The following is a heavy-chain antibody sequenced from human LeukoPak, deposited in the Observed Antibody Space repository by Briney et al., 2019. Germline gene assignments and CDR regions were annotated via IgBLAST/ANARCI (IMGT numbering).Heavy chain of an antibody. CDR1: GGSISSSSYY. D-gene: IGHD2-8*01. CDR3: ARSKTEGTLYPHDAFDI. Sequence: SETLSLTCTVSGGSISSSSYYWGWIRQPPGKGLEWIGSIYYSGSTYYNPSLKSRVTMSVDTSKNQFSLKLSSVTAADAAVYYCARSKTEGTLYPHDAFDIWGQGTMVTVPS. CDR2: IYYSGST. J-gene: IGHJ3*02. V-gene: IGHV4-39*07.